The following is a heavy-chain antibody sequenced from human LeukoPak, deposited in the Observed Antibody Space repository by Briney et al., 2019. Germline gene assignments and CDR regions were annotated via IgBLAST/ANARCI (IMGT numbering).Heavy chain of an antibody. CDR3: AKDDAWLQYGN. CDR2: TRFDGSDK. Sequence: GGSLRLSCAASGFTFSSYDMHWVRQAPGKGLEWVAFTRFDGSDKYYADSVKGRFTISRDNSKNTLYLQMNSLRPEDTAVYYCAKDDAWLQYGNWGRGTLVTVSS. D-gene: IGHD5-24*01. J-gene: IGHJ4*02. V-gene: IGHV3-30*02. CDR1: GFTFSSYD.